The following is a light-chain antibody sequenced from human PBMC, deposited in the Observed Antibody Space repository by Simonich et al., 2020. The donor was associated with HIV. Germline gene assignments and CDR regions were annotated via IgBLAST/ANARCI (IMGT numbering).Light chain of an antibody. Sequence: EVVLTQSPATLSLSPGERATLSCRASQSVSSYLAWYQQEPGQAPRLLIYDASNRATGIPARFSGSGSGTDFTLTISSLEPEDFAVYYCQQYNNWPSPFTFGPGTKVDLK. CDR1: QSVSSY. CDR2: DAS. J-gene: IGKJ3*01. CDR3: QQYNNWPSPFT. V-gene: IGKV3-11*01.